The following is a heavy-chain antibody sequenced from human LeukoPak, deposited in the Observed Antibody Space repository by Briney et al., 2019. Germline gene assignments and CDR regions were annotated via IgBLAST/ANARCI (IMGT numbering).Heavy chain of an antibody. CDR3: TSVDLPSVTTMYSYS. Sequence: PGGSLRLSCAGSGFIFRHRGMIWVRQAPGRGLEWISYISPSGDAVYYGDSMKGRFTVSRDNAKNSLSLHMNNLRVEDTAVYFCTSVDLPSVTTMYSYSWGQGTLVTVSS. J-gene: IGHJ4*02. CDR2: ISPSGDAV. CDR1: GFIFRHRG. V-gene: IGHV3-48*03. D-gene: IGHD4-17*01.